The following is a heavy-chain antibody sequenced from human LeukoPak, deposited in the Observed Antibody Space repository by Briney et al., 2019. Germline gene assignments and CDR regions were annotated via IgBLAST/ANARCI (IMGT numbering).Heavy chain of an antibody. V-gene: IGHV4-59*01. CDR2: IYYSGST. Sequence: SETLSLTCTVSGGSFTSYYWSWIRQPPGKGLEWIGYIYYSGSTKYNPSLKSRVTIPVATSKTQFSLKLSSGTAADTAGYYGARGAGAGTTDWGRYFDYWGQGTLVTASS. CDR3: ARGAGAGTTDWGRYFDY. D-gene: IGHD6-19*01. J-gene: IGHJ4*02. CDR1: GGSFTSYY.